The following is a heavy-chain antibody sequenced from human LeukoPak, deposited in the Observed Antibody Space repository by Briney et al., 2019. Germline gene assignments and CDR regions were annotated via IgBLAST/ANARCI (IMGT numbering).Heavy chain of an antibody. V-gene: IGHV1-2*02. CDR3: ARSSAWAHFDN. CDR2: INPNSGGT. Sequence: GASVKVSCKASGYTFTGYYIHWVRQAPGQGLEWLGWINPNSGGTNYAQNFQGRVTMTRNTAISTAYMDLSSLNSQDTAVYYCARSSAWAHFDNWGQGTLVSVSS. J-gene: IGHJ4*02. D-gene: IGHD2-15*01. CDR1: GYTFTGYY.